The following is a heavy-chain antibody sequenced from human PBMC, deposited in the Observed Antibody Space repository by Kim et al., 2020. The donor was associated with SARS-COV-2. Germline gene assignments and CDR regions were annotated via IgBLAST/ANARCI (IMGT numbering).Heavy chain of an antibody. V-gene: IGHV4-39*01. Sequence: SETLSLTCTVSGGSISSSDYYWGWIRQPPGKGLEGIGSIYYTGTTSYNPSLKSRVTISVDTSKNQFSLKLSSVTDATVYYCARHGCTGGVCYFDPWGQGTLVTVSS. D-gene: IGHD2-8*02. CDR3: ARHGCTGGVCYFDP. J-gene: IGHJ5*02. CDR2: IYYTGTT. CDR1: GGSISSSDYY.